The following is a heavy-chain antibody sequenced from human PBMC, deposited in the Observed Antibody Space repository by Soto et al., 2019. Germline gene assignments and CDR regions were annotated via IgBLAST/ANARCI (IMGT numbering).Heavy chain of an antibody. D-gene: IGHD2-15*01. CDR3: ARDGCSGGSCRDYYYGMDV. CDR1: GFTFSSYS. V-gene: IGHV3-21*01. Sequence: EVQLVESGGGLVKPGGSLRLSCAASGFTFSSYSMNWVRQAPGKGLEWVSSISSSSSYIYYADSVKGRFTISRDNAKNSLYLKINSLRAGDTAVYYCARDGCSGGSCRDYYYGMDVWGQGTTVTVSS. CDR2: ISSSSSYI. J-gene: IGHJ6*02.